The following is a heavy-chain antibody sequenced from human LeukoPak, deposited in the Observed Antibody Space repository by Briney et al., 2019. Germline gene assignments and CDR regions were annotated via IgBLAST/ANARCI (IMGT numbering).Heavy chain of an antibody. Sequence: PSETLSLTCAVYGGSFSGYYWSWIRQPPGKGLEWIGEINHSGSTNYNPSLKSRVTISVDTSKNQFSLKLSSVTAADTAVYYCASATYYDFWSGQYYFDYWGQGTLVTVSS. D-gene: IGHD3-3*01. CDR2: INHSGST. CDR3: ASATYYDFWSGQYYFDY. CDR1: GGSFSGYY. V-gene: IGHV4-34*01. J-gene: IGHJ4*02.